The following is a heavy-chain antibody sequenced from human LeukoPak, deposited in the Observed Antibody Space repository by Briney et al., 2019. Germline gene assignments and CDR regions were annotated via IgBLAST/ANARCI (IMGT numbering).Heavy chain of an antibody. V-gene: IGHV4-59*01. Sequence: SETLFLTCTVSGGSISSYYWSWIRQPPGKGLEWIGYIYYTGTTNYNPSLKSRLTISVDTSKNQFSLNLSSVTSADTAVYYCAREGWGYYFDFWGQGTLVTVSS. CDR1: GGSISSYY. CDR2: IYYTGTT. CDR3: AREGWGYYFDF. J-gene: IGHJ4*02. D-gene: IGHD7-27*01.